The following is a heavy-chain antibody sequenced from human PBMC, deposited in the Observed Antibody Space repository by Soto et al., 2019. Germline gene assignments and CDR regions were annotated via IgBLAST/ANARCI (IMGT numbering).Heavy chain of an antibody. CDR1: VYTFTSYG. CDR3: ARGDSSGYYPLYFDY. V-gene: IGHV1-18*01. Sequence: ASVKVSCKASVYTFTSYGISWVRQAPGQGLEWMGWISAYNGNTNYAQKLQGRVTMTTDTSTSTAYMELRSLRSDDTAVYYCARGDSSGYYPLYFDYWGQGTLVTVSS. J-gene: IGHJ4*02. CDR2: ISAYNGNT. D-gene: IGHD3-22*01.